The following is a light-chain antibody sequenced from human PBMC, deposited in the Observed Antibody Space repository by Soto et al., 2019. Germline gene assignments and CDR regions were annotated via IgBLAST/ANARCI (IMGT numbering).Light chain of an antibody. Sequence: EIVLTQSPATLSLSPGERATLSCRASQSVSSNLAWYQHRPGQAPRLLIYESSNRATGIPGRFSGSGSGTDFTLTISSLEPEDFAVYYCHQRMSWPRTFGQGTKVDIK. CDR1: QSVSSN. J-gene: IGKJ1*01. CDR3: HQRMSWPRT. CDR2: ESS. V-gene: IGKV3-11*01.